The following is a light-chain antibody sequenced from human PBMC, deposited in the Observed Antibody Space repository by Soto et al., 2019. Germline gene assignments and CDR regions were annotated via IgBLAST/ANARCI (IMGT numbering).Light chain of an antibody. CDR2: SDY. J-gene: IGLJ2*01. Sequence: QSVLSHPPSASGTPGQRVTISCSGRSSNIGSNVVNWYQQFPGTAPKLLIYSDYQRPSGVPDRFSGSRSGTSASLAISGLKSEDESDYYCAAWYGSLNAILFGGGTKLTVL. CDR3: AAWYGSLNAIL. V-gene: IGLV1-44*01. CDR1: SSNIGSNV.